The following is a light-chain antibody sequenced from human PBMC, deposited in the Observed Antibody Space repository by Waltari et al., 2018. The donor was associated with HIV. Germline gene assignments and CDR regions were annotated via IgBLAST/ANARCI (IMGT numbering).Light chain of an antibody. CDR2: ANA. Sequence: ENVLTQSPGTLSLTPGQGATLSCRASQTVRSNYLAWYQQKPGQAPRLLIYANARTAGIPGRFWASGSGTYFTLTISSLEPEDFAVYYCQQRSSWPPLTFGGGTKVEIK. CDR3: QQRSSWPPLT. CDR1: QTVRSNY. J-gene: IGKJ4*01. V-gene: IGKV3D-20*02.